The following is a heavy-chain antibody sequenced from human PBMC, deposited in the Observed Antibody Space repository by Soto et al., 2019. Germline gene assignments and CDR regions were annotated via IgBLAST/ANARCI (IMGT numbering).Heavy chain of an antibody. CDR1: GYSFTGYY. CDR3: ARFWRGSSSSWYTHLGY. V-gene: IGHV1-2*02. CDR2: INPHSDGT. J-gene: IGHJ4*02. Sequence: QVHLVQSGAEVKKPGASVKVSCKASGYSFTGYYIHWVRQARGHGLEWMGWINPHSDGTNYAQKFQGRVTITRDPSISTAYMELKSLRSDDTAVYYCARFWRGSSSSWYTHLGYWGQGTVVTVSS. D-gene: IGHD6-13*01.